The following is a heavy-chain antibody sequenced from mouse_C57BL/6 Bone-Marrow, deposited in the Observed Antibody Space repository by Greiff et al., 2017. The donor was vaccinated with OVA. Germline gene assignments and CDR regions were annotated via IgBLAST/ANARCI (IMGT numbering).Heavy chain of an antibody. CDR3: AREEITTVVPEDWFAY. CDR1: GYTFTSYW. CDR2: IHPNSGST. D-gene: IGHD1-1*01. V-gene: IGHV1-64*01. Sequence: VKLQQPGAELVKPGASVKLSCKASGYTFTSYWMHWVKQRPGQGLEWIGMIHPNSGSTNYNEKFKSKATLTVDKSSSTAYMQLSSLTSEDSAVYYCAREEITTVVPEDWFAYWGQGTLVTVSA. J-gene: IGHJ3*01.